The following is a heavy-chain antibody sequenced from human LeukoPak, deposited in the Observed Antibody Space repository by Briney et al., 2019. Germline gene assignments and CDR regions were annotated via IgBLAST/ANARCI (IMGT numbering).Heavy chain of an antibody. V-gene: IGHV3-30*02. D-gene: IGHD2-2*01. Sequence: GGSLRLSCAASGFTFSSYGMHWVRQAPGKGLERVAFIRYDGSNKYYADSVKGRFTISRDNSKNTLYLQMNSLRAEDTAVYYCAKNRRVVPAAHLIDYWGQGTLVTVSS. J-gene: IGHJ4*02. CDR1: GFTFSSYG. CDR2: IRYDGSNK. CDR3: AKNRRVVPAAHLIDY.